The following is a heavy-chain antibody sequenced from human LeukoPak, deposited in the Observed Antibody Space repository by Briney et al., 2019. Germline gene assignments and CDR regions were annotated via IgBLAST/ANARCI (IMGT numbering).Heavy chain of an antibody. CDR2: IYTSGNT. D-gene: IGHD6-13*01. J-gene: IGHJ6*04. CDR1: GGSFSIYY. Sequence: SETLSLTCTVSGGSFSIYYWSWIRQPAGKGLEWIGRIYTSGNTNYNPPLKSRVTMSVDTSKNQFSLKLSSVTAADTAVYYCARSYSSSRLMDVWAKGITVTGSS. CDR3: ARSYSSSRLMDV. V-gene: IGHV4-4*07.